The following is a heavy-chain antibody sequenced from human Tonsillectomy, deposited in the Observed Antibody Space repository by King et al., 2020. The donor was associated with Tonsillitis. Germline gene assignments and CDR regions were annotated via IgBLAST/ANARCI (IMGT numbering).Heavy chain of an antibody. CDR2: ISGSGGST. J-gene: IGHJ4*02. D-gene: IGHD2-15*01. Sequence: VQLVESGGGLVQPGGSLRLSCAASGFTFSSNAMTWFRQAPGRGLEWVSAISGSGGSTYTADSVKGRFTISRDNSKNTLYLQMNSLRAEDTAVYYCAKNGLGYSWYYFDYWGQGTLVTVSS. V-gene: IGHV3-23*04. CDR3: AKNGLGYSWYYFDY. CDR1: GFTFSSNA.